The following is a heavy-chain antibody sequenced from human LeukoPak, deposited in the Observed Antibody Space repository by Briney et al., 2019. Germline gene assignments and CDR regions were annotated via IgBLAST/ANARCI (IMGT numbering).Heavy chain of an antibody. CDR2: IYYSGST. D-gene: IGHD6-13*01. CDR1: DGSISSGGYF. CDR3: ARRKGYSSSWNEYYFDY. J-gene: IGHJ4*02. Sequence: PSETLSLTCTVSDGSISSGGYFWSWIRQHPGKGLEWIGYIYYSGSTNYNPSLKSRVTISVDTSKNQFSLKLSSVTAADTAVYYCARRKGYSSSWNEYYFDYWGQGTLVTVSS. V-gene: IGHV4-61*08.